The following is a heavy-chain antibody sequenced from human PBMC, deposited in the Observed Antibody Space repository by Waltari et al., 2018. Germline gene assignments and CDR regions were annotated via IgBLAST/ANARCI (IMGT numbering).Heavy chain of an antibody. CDR2: ISYSGRS. J-gene: IGHJ6*02. V-gene: IGHV4-39*01. D-gene: IGHD2-15*01. Sequence: QLQLQESGPGLVKPSETLSLTCTVSVGSIRSSSYYWGWICQPPGKGREWIGSISYSGRSNYNPSHCRRVTISVDTSKNQFSLELSSGTAADTAVYYCARRVAPDVWGQGTTVTVSS. CDR3: ARRVAPDV. CDR1: VGSIRSSSYY.